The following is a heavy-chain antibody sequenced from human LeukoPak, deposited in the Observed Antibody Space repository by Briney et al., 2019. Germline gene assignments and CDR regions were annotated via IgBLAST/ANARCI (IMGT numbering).Heavy chain of an antibody. J-gene: IGHJ5*02. Sequence: SETLSLTCTVSGGSINSNHWYWIRQPPGKGLEYIGYIYSTGSTDYNPSLESRVTISIDTSKNQFSLKLSSVTAADTVVYYCAKRAITNAGNLWFDPWGQGTLVTVSS. CDR2: IYSTGST. V-gene: IGHV4-59*08. CDR3: AKRAITNAGNLWFDP. CDR1: GGSINSNH. D-gene: IGHD4-23*01.